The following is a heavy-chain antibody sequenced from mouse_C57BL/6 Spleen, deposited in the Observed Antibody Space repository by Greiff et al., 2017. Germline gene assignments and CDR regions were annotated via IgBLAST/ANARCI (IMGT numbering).Heavy chain of an antibody. D-gene: IGHD2-3*01. Sequence: EVKLVESGGGLVKPGGSLKLSCAASGFTFSSYAMSWVRQTPEKRLEWVATISDGGSYTYYPDNVKGRFTISRDNAKNNLYLQMSHLKSEDTAMYYCARDGDGYYWYFDVWGTGTTVTVSS. CDR1: GFTFSSYA. CDR3: ARDGDGYYWYFDV. CDR2: ISDGGSYT. V-gene: IGHV5-4*01. J-gene: IGHJ1*03.